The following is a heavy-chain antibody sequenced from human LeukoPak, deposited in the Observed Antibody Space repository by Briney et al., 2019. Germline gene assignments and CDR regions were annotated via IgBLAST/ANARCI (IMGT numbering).Heavy chain of an antibody. Sequence: SVKVSCKASGGTFSSYAISWVRQAPGEGLEWMGGIIPIFGTANYAQKFQGRVTITADKSTSTAYMELSSLRSEDTAVYYCATGFNWNSDAFDIWGQGTMVTVSS. V-gene: IGHV1-69*06. CDR3: ATGFNWNSDAFDI. CDR2: IIPIFGTA. D-gene: IGHD1-7*01. CDR1: GGTFSSYA. J-gene: IGHJ3*02.